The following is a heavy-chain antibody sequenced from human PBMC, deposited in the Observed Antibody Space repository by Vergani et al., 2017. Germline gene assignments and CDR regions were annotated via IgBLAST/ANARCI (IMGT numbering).Heavy chain of an antibody. Sequence: EVQLLESGGDLVQPGGSLRLSCAASGFTFNHYAMNWVRQAPGKGLEWVSGISGSGGSTYYAGSVKGRFTISRDSSKNTLYLQMNSLSAGDTAVYYCAIVTDYYDSSGYYLDYWGQGTLVTVSS. D-gene: IGHD3-22*01. CDR3: AIVTDYYDSSGYYLDY. J-gene: IGHJ4*02. V-gene: IGHV3-23*01. CDR2: ISGSGGST. CDR1: GFTFNHYA.